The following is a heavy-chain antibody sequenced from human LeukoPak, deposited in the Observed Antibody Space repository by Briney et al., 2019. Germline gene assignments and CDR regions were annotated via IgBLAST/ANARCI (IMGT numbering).Heavy chain of an antibody. Sequence: VKVSCKGSGGTFTDSAFGWVRQAPGQGPEWMGRIVPSIGATNYAERFKGRVTLTADTSTTTVHLEVSSLRSEDTAMYHCVRVVSESGARYFDVWGRGTLVTVSS. CDR2: IVPSIGAT. D-gene: IGHD7-27*01. J-gene: IGHJ2*01. CDR3: VRVVSESGARYFDV. CDR1: GGTFTDSA. V-gene: IGHV1-69*04.